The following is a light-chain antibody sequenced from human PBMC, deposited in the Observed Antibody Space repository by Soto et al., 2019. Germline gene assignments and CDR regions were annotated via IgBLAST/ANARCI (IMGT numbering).Light chain of an antibody. CDR3: QQRSNWPLFT. V-gene: IGKV3-11*01. J-gene: IGKJ3*01. Sequence: EIVLTQSPATLSLSPGERATLSCRASPSVSSYLAWYQQKPGQAPRLLIYDASNRATGIPARFGGSGSGTDFTLTISSLEPEDFAVYYCQQRSNWPLFTFGPGTKVDIK. CDR1: PSVSSY. CDR2: DAS.